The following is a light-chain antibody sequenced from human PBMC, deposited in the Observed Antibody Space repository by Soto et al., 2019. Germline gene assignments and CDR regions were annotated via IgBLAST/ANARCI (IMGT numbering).Light chain of an antibody. CDR2: RDT. Sequence: SYELTQPISVSVALGQTARITCGGNNIGRKSVHWYQQKPGQAPVLVIYRDTNRPSGIPERFSGSNSGNTATLTISRAQAGDEADYYCQVWDSSTVFGTGTKLTVL. CDR1: NIGRKS. V-gene: IGLV3-9*01. J-gene: IGLJ1*01. CDR3: QVWDSSTV.